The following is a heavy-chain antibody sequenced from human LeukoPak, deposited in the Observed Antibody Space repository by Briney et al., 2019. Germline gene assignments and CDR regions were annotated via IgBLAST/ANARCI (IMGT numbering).Heavy chain of an antibody. V-gene: IGHV1-46*01. CDR3: ARDEQDYGDYPSD. J-gene: IGHJ4*02. D-gene: IGHD4-17*01. CDR1: GYTFTSYY. CDR2: INPSGGST. Sequence: LGASVKVSCRASGYTFTSYYMHWVRQAPGQGLEWMGIINPSGGSTSYAQKFQGRVTMTRDTSTSTVYMELSSLRSEDTAVYYCARDEQDYGDYPSDWGQGTLGTVSS.